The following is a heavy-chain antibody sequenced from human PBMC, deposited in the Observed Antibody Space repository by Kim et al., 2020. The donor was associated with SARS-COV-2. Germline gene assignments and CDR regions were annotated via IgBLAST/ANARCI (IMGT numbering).Heavy chain of an antibody. Sequence: NKRYQQKFQGRVALTRDTSATTAYMELRGLVSEDTAVYYCAREAVAGSFDYWGQGTLVTVSS. CDR2: NK. J-gene: IGHJ4*02. CDR3: AREAVAGSFDY. V-gene: IGHV1-3*01. D-gene: IGHD6-19*01.